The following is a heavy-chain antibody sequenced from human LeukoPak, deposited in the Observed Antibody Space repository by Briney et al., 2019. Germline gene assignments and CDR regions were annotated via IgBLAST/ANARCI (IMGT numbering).Heavy chain of an antibody. CDR2: IYSSGST. D-gene: IGHD3-3*01. J-gene: IGHJ4*02. V-gene: IGHV4-4*07. CDR1: GGSISNSY. Sequence: SETLSLTCSVSGGSISNSYWSWIRQPAGKGLEWIGRIYSSGSTSYNPSLRSRVSMSVDTSKNQFSLNLGSVTAADTAVYYCARYDSGHFFDYWGQGTLVTVSS. CDR3: ARYDSGHFFDY.